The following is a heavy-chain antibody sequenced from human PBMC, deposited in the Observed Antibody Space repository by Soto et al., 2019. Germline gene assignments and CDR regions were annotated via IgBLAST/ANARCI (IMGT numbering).Heavy chain of an antibody. J-gene: IGHJ4*02. CDR2: ISTYNGNT. D-gene: IGHD3-22*01. V-gene: IGHV1-18*04. CDR1: GYTFTTYG. Sequence: ASVKVSCKASGYTFTTYGINWVRQAPGQGLEWVGWISTYNGNTDYAQKVQDRVTMTTDTSTSTAYMELRSLRSDDTAVYYCARSTYYYDSSGPFDYWGQGTLVTVS. CDR3: ARSTYYYDSSGPFDY.